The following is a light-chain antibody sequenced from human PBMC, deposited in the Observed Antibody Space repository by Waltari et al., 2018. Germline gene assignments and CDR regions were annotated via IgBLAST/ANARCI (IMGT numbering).Light chain of an antibody. J-gene: IGKJ1*01. CDR2: EAS. V-gene: IGKV3-15*01. CDR3: QQFNDWPRT. CDR1: QSISIN. Sequence: EVVMTQSQATLSGSQGEGATLSCRASQSISINMGWYQQRPGQAPRLLIYEASMRATDIPARFSGSGSGTEFTLTISSVQSEDAAVYYCQQFNDWPRTFGQGTKVEIK.